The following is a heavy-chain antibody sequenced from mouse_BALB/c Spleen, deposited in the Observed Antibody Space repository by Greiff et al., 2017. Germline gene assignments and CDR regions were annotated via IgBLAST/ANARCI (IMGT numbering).Heavy chain of an antibody. CDR1: GFTFSSYG. CDR2: ISSGGSST. Sequence: EVNLVESGGDLVKPGGSLKLSCAASGFTFSSYGMSWVRQTPDKRLEWVATISSGGSSTYYPDSVKGRFTISRDNAKNTLYLQMSSLKSEDTAMYYCARRSGDYWGQGTTLTVSS. J-gene: IGHJ2*01. CDR3: ARRSGDY. V-gene: IGHV5-6*02.